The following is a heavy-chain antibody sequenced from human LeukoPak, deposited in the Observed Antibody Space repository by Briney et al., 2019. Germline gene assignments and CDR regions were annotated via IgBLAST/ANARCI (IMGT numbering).Heavy chain of an antibody. D-gene: IGHD3-22*01. CDR3: ASLDSSGYYVDY. CDR2: IYYSGTP. J-gene: IGHJ4*02. CDR1: GGSISTYS. V-gene: IGHV4-59*08. Sequence: SETLSLTCTVSGGSISTYSWSWIRQPPGQGLEWIGYIYYSGTPNYNSSLKSRVTISVDTSKNQFSLKLSSVTAADTAVYYCASLDSSGYYVDYWGQGTLVTVSS.